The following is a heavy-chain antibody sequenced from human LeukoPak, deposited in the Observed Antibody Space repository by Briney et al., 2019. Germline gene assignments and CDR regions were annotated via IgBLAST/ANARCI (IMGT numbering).Heavy chain of an antibody. V-gene: IGHV1-69*13. CDR3: ARNPGGDCYYCYYY. D-gene: IGHD2-21*02. CDR2: IIPIFGTA. J-gene: IGHJ4*02. Sequence: ASVKVSCKASGGTFISYAISWVRQAPGQGLEWMGGIIPIFGTANYAQKLQGRVTITADESTSTAYMELSSLRSEDTAVYYCARNPGGDCYYCYYYWGQGTLVTVSS. CDR1: GGTFISYA.